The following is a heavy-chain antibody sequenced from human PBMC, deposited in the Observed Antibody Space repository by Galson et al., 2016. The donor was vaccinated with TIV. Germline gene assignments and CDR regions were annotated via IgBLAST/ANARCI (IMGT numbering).Heavy chain of an antibody. CDR2: IIPLFGSA. Sequence: SVKVSCKASGGSFSSYVLNWVRQAPGQGLEWMGNIIPLFGSANYAQKFQGRVTITADESTSTAYMELSRLRSEDTAIYYRATDRNTAMDTYYYYYGVDVWGQGTTVTVSS. J-gene: IGHJ6*02. V-gene: IGHV1-69*13. CDR1: GGSFSSYV. CDR3: ATDRNTAMDTYYYYYGVDV. D-gene: IGHD5-18*01.